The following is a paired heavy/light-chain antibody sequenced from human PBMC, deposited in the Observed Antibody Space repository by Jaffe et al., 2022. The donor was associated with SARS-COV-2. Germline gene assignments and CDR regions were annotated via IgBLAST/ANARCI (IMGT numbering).Light chain of an antibody. CDR2: KDD. CDR3: QAWDGTTYH. Sequence: SFQLTQPPSVSVSPGQTASISCSGDKLGDKYVCWYQQKPGKSPILVIYKDDQRPSGIPERFSGSNSVNTATLTISGTQALDEADYYCQAWDGTTYHFGGGTHVTVL. V-gene: IGLV3-1*01. CDR1: KLGDKY. J-gene: IGLJ1*01.
Heavy chain of an antibody. J-gene: IGHJ4*02. Sequence: QLHLQESGPGLARPPETVSLTCTVSNGSVSTSTYYWGWIRQSPEKGLEWIGTIYYSGTTWYNPSLKSRVTLGIDTGKNQFSLILTSVTPADTAVYYCARRSPMGSCSGDSCYYFDLWGQGTPVTVSS. CDR1: NGSVSTSTYY. CDR3: ARRSPMGSCSGDSCYYFDL. D-gene: IGHD2-15*01. V-gene: IGHV4-39*01. CDR2: IYYSGTT.